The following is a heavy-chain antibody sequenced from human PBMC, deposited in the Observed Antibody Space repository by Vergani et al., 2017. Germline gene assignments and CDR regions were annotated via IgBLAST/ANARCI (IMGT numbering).Heavy chain of an antibody. CDR3: AKDAHYYGSGSYPYYFDY. CDR2: IRYDGSNK. Sequence: QVQLVESGGGVVQPGGSLRLSCAASGFTFSSYGMHWVRQAPGKWLEWVAFIRYDGSNKYYADSVKGRFTISRDNYKNTLYLQMNSLRAEDTAVYYCAKDAHYYGSGSYPYYFDYWGQGTLVTVSS. J-gene: IGHJ4*02. CDR1: GFTFSSYG. D-gene: IGHD3-10*01. V-gene: IGHV3-30*02.